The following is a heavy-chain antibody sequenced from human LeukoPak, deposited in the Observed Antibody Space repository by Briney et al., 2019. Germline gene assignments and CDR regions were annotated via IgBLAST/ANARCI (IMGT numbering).Heavy chain of an antibody. Sequence: GGSLRLSCAASGFTFSSYGLSWVRQAPGKGLEWVSYISSSGRTLFYADSVKGRFTISRDSAKNSLYLQLNSLRAEDTAVYYCARGLLGDFDYWGQGTLVTVSS. V-gene: IGHV3-48*01. CDR2: ISSSGRTL. CDR3: ARGLLGDFDY. D-gene: IGHD3-10*01. CDR1: GFTFSSYG. J-gene: IGHJ4*02.